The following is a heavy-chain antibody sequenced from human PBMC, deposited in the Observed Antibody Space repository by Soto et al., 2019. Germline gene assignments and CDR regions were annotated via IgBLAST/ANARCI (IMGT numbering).Heavy chain of an antibody. V-gene: IGHV3-49*04. D-gene: IGHD3-3*01. J-gene: IGHJ4*02. CDR1: GLTFGDYA. CDR2: IRRNAYGGTT. CDR3: VKDREYDFYSGYRDDY. Sequence: GGSLRLSCTTSGLTFGDYALSWVRQAPGKGLEWVGFIRRNAYGGTTDYAASVKGRFTISRDNSKKTLSLQMNSLRAEDTAVYSCVKDREYDFYSGYRDDYWGQGALVTVSS.